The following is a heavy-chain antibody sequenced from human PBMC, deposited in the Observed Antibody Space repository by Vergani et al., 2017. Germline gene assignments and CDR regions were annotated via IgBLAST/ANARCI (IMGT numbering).Heavy chain of an antibody. CDR2: ISYDGSNK. Sequence: QVQLVESGGGVVQPGRSLRLSCAASGFTFSSYGMHWVRQAPGKGLEWVAVISYDGSNKYYADSVKGRFTISRDNSKNTLYLQMNSLRAEDTAVYYCAKDLCTNSVCDTFDYWGQGTLVTVSS. D-gene: IGHD2-8*01. CDR3: AKDLCTNSVCDTFDY. J-gene: IGHJ4*02. CDR1: GFTFSSYG. V-gene: IGHV3-30*18.